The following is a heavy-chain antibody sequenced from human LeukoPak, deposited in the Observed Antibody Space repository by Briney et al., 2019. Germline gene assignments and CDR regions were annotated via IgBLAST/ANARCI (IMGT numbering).Heavy chain of an antibody. D-gene: IGHD2-2*01. CDR1: GYTFTSYD. CDR3: ARTRYCSSTSCLTPYYYYYYMDV. CDR2: INPNSGNT. J-gene: IGHJ6*03. V-gene: IGHV1-8*01. Sequence: ASVKVSCKASGYTFTSYDINWVRQAPGQGLEWMGWINPNSGNTGSAQTFQGGVTMTRNTSISTAHMELTSLRSEDTAVYYCARTRYCSSTSCLTPYYYYYYMDVWGKGTTVTVSS.